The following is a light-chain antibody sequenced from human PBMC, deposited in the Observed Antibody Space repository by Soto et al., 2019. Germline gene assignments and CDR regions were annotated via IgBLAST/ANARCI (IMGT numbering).Light chain of an antibody. V-gene: IGLV2-23*01. CDR3: CSYAGSIWV. Sequence: QSALTQPASVSGSPGQSITISCTGTSSDVGSYNLVSWYQQHPGKAPKLMIYEGSKRPSGVSNRFSGSKSGNTASLTISGLQAEDEAEYYCCSYAGSIWVFGGGTKLTVL. CDR2: EGS. CDR1: SSDVGSYNL. J-gene: IGLJ3*02.